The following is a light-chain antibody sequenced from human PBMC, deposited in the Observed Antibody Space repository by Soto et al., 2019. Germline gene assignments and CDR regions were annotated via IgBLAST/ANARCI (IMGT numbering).Light chain of an antibody. CDR1: QSISNW. CDR2: QAS. J-gene: IGKJ1*01. CDR3: QQYKSYFRT. V-gene: IGKV1-5*03. Sequence: DIQMTPSPSTLPASVGDRVTITCRASQSISNWLAWYQQKPGKAPKLLIYQASSLQSGVPSRFSGSGSETEFTLTISSLLPDDFATYFCQQYKSYFRTFGQGTKVDIK.